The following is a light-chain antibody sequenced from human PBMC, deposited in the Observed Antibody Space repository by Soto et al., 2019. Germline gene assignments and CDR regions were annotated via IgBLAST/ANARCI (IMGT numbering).Light chain of an antibody. Sequence: DIQMTQSPSSLSASVGDRVTITCRASEDINRHLHWYQQQPGKAPKLLIYGASSLQNGVPSRFRSGGSGTDFTLIITNLQPEDFATYYCQQSYTALSITFGQGTRLEIK. CDR1: EDINRH. CDR3: QQSYTALSIT. CDR2: GAS. J-gene: IGKJ5*01. V-gene: IGKV1-39*01.